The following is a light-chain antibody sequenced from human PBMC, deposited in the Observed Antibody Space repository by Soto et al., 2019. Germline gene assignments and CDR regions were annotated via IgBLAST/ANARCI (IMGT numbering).Light chain of an antibody. CDR2: FDD. J-gene: IGLJ3*02. Sequence: QSVLTQPPSVSDAPRQRVTISCSGSSSNIGNNAVNWYQHLPGKAPKLLIYFDDLLPSGVSDRFSGSKSGTSASLAISGLQSEDEADYYCAVWDDSLHGLVFCGGTKLTVL. V-gene: IGLV1-36*01. CDR3: AVWDDSLHGLV. CDR1: SSNIGNNA.